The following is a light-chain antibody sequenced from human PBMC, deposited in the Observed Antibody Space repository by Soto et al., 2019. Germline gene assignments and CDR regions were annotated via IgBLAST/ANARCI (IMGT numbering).Light chain of an antibody. Sequence: QSVLTQPASVSGSPGQSITISCTGTSSDVGASKSVSWYQQHPGKAPKLMIYDVSNRPSGVSDRFSGSKSGNTASLTISGRQAEDEADYYCISFRSTSAYVFGTGTKLTVL. CDR2: DVS. V-gene: IGLV2-14*01. CDR1: SSDVGASKS. J-gene: IGLJ1*01. CDR3: ISFRSTSAYV.